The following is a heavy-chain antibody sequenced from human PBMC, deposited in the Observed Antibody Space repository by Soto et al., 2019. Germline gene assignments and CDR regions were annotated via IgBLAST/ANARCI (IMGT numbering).Heavy chain of an antibody. J-gene: IGHJ6*02. Sequence: GGSLRLSCAASGFTFSSYGMHWVRQAPGKGLEWVAVISYDGSNKYYADSVKGRFTISRDNSKNTLYLQMNSLRAEDTAVYYCAKGKSGSTYYYYGMEVWGQGTTVTVSS. CDR3: AKGKSGSTYYYYGMEV. D-gene: IGHD5-12*01. V-gene: IGHV3-30*18. CDR1: GFTFSSYG. CDR2: ISYDGSNK.